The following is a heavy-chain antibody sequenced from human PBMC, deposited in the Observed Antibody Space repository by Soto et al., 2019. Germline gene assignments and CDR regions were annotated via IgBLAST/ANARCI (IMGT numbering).Heavy chain of an antibody. CDR1: GFTFSNYA. D-gene: IGHD2-21*02. CDR2: ISKSGSRT. V-gene: IGHV3-23*05. Sequence: EVQLLESGGGLVQPGGSLRLSCAASGFTFSNYAMSWVRQAPGKGPEWVSTISKSGSRTYDVDSVKGRFTISRDNSKNTLFLQMNSLRVEDTGIYYCAEGRDVTEGDVEYFQNWGQGTLVTVSS. CDR3: AEGRDVTEGDVEYFQN. J-gene: IGHJ1*01.